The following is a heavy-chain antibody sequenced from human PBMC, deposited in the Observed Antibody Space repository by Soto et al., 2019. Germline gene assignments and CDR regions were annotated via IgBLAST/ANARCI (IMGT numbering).Heavy chain of an antibody. Sequence: QVQLVQSGAEEKKPGASVKVSCKASGYTFTSYAIHWVRQAPGQRLEWMGWINAGNGNTKYSQKFQGRVTITRDTTASTAYMDLSSLRSEDTAVYYCARSRIQLEPYGIDVWGQGNTVTASS. CDR3: ARSRIQLEPYGIDV. CDR2: INAGNGNT. V-gene: IGHV1-3*05. J-gene: IGHJ6*02. CDR1: GYTFTSYA. D-gene: IGHD1-1*01.